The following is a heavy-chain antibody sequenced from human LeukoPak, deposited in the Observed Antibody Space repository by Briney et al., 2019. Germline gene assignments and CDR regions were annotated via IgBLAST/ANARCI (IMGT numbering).Heavy chain of an antibody. Sequence: GGSLRLSCAASGFTFSNHWMHWVRQAPGKGLVWVSRIDERGTNAMYADSVKGRFSISKDNAKNTVNLQMNSLRAEDTGVYYCIRDEALWRPDHWGQGALVTVSS. D-gene: IGHD2-21*01. CDR3: IRDEALWRPDH. V-gene: IGHV3-74*03. CDR1: GFTFSNHW. J-gene: IGHJ4*02. CDR2: IDERGTNA.